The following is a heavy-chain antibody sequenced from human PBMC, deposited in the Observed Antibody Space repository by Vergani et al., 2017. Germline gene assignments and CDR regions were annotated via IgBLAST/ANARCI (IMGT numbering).Heavy chain of an antibody. J-gene: IGHJ6*03. V-gene: IGHV3-9*01. CDR3: AKGGDYYYYYMDV. Sequence: EVQLVESGGGLVKPGGSLRLSCAASGFTFSSYSMNWVRQAPGKGLEWVSGISWNSGSIGYADSVKGRFTISRDNAKNSLYLQMNSLRAEDTAFYYCAKGGDYYYYYMDVWGKXP. CDR1: GFTFSSYS. CDR2: ISWNSGSI.